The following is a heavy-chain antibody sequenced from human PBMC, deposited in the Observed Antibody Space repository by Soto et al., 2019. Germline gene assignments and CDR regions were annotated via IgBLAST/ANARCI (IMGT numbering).Heavy chain of an antibody. CDR3: ARRWMVRGVMNWFDP. D-gene: IGHD3-10*01. CDR2: IYHSGST. V-gene: IGHV4-4*02. J-gene: IGHJ5*02. Sequence: QVQLQESGPGLVKPSGTLSLTCAVSGGSISSSNWWSWVRQPPGKGLEWIGEIYHSGSTNYNPSLKSRVTISIDKSKNQFSLKLRSVTAADTAVYYCARRWMVRGVMNWFDPWGQGTLVTVSS. CDR1: GGSISSSNW.